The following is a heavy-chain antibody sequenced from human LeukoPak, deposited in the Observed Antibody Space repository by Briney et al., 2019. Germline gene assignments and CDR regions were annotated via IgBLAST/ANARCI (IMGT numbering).Heavy chain of an antibody. CDR1: GASISSGDYY. CDR3: ARDDQFRWFDY. D-gene: IGHD2-21*01. CDR2: IYYSGTT. J-gene: IGHJ4*02. V-gene: IGHV4-30-4*08. Sequence: KPSQTLSLTCTVSGASISSGDYYWSWIRQPPGKCLEWSGYIYYSGTTYYNPSLKSRITISVDTSKNQFSLKLSSVTASDAAVYYCARDDQFRWFDYWGQGTLVTVSS.